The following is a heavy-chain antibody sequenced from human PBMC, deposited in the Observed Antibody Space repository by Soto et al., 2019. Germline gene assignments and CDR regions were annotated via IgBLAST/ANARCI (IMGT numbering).Heavy chain of an antibody. CDR3: ARGAAVAQTWFDP. V-gene: IGHV1-3*01. CDR2: INAGNVNT. D-gene: IGHD6-19*01. J-gene: IGHJ5*02. CDR1: GYTFTSYA. Sequence: QVQLVQSGAEVKKPGASVKVTCKASGYTFTSYAMHWVRQAPGQRLEWMGWINAGNVNTKYSQKFQGRVTITRDTSASTAYMELSSLRSEDTAVYYCARGAAVAQTWFDPWGQGTLVTVSS.